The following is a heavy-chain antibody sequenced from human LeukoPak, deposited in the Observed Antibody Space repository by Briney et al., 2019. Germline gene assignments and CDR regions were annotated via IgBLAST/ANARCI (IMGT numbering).Heavy chain of an antibody. CDR1: GGSISGYY. J-gene: IGHJ3*02. D-gene: IGHD3-22*01. CDR2: IYYTGST. CDR3: AREVYYHRSGYLKAFGI. V-gene: IGHV4-59*01. Sequence: KSSETLSLTCTVSGGSISGYYWSWIRQPPGKGLEWIGNIYYTGSTSYNPSLKSRVTISVGTSKNQISLRLSSVTAADTAVYYCAREVYYHRSGYLKAFGIWGQGTMVTVSS.